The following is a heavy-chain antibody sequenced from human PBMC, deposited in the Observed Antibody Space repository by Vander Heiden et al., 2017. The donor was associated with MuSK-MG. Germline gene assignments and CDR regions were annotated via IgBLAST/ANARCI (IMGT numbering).Heavy chain of an antibody. J-gene: IGHJ4*02. D-gene: IGHD4-4*01. V-gene: IGHV3-9*01. CDR2: ISWNSGSI. CDR3: AKGVGYSNYGYYFDY. Sequence: EVQLVESGGGLVQPGRSLRLPCAPSGFTFADYAMHWVRQAPGKGLEWVSGISWNSGSIGYADSVKGRFTISRDNAKNSLYLQMNSLRAEDTALYYCAKGVGYSNYGYYFDYWGQGTLVTVSS. CDR1: GFTFADYA.